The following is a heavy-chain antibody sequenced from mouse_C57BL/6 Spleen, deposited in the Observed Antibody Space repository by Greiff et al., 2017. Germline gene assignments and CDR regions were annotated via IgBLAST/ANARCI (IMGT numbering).Heavy chain of an antibody. CDR1: GYSITSGYY. CDR3: ARGEGGFAY. V-gene: IGHV3-6*01. Sequence: ESGPGLVKPSQSLSLTCSVTGYSITSGYYWNWIRQFPGNKLEWMGYISYDGSNNYNPTLKNRISIARDTSKNQFFLKLNSVTTEDTATYYCARGEGGFAYWGKGTLVTVSA. J-gene: IGHJ3*01. CDR2: ISYDGSN.